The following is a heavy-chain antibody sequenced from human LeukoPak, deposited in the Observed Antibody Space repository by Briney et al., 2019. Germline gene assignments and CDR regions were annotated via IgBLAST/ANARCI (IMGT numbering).Heavy chain of an antibody. CDR1: GYTLTELS. CDR2: FDPEDGET. V-gene: IGHV1-24*01. CDR3: ETKGYNWNVKGNWFDP. J-gene: IGHJ5*02. D-gene: IGHD1-1*01. Sequence: GASVKVSCKVSGYTLTELSMHWVRQAPGKGLEWMGGFDPEDGETIYAQKFQGRVTMTEDTSTDTAYMELSSPRSEDTAVYYCETKGYNWNVKGNWFDPWGQGTLVTVSS.